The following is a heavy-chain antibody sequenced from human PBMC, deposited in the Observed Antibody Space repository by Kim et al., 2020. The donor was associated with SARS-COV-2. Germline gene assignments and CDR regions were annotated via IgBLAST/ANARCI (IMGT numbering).Heavy chain of an antibody. J-gene: IGHJ1*01. CDR1: EMSVSDSGVG. CDR2: IFWTNEK. D-gene: IGHD3-10*01. CDR3: AHVRGPERSLPEYFPH. V-gene: IGHV2-5*01. Sequence: SGPTLVNPTQTLTLTCTFSEMSVSDSGVGVAWIRQSPGEALEWLALIFWTNEKRFSPSLKTRLTITGDTSKNQVVLTVANMGPADAGTYFCAHVRGPERSLPEYFPHWGQGSRVTVSS.